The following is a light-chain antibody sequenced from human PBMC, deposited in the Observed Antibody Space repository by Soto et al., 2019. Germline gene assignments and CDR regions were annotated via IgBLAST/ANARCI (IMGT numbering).Light chain of an antibody. J-gene: IGKJ4*01. CDR2: DAS. CDR3: QQREDLPRA. CDR1: QSVGDY. Sequence: EIVLTQSPATLSLSPGERATLSCRASQSVGDYLGWYQQKPGQAPRLLIYDASQRATGVPARFSASGSGTDFTLTISSLEPEDFAIYYCQQREDLPRAFGGGTKVDIK. V-gene: IGKV3-11*01.